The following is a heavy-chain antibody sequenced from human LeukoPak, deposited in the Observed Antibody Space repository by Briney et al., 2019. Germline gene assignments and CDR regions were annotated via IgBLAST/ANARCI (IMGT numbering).Heavy chain of an antibody. Sequence: SETLSLTCTVSGGSISSYYWSWIRQPPGKGLEWVGYIYYSGSTNYNPSLKSRVTISVDTSKNQFSLKLSSVTAADTAVYYCAREPYSDYWGQGTLVTVSS. D-gene: IGHD5-12*01. CDR1: GGSISSYY. CDR2: IYYSGST. V-gene: IGHV4-59*01. CDR3: AREPYSDY. J-gene: IGHJ4*02.